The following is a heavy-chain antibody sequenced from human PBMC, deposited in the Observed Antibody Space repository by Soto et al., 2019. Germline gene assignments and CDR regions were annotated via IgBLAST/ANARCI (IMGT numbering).Heavy chain of an antibody. CDR1: GGTFNTYA. Sequence: QVQLVQSGAEMKKPGSSVKVSCQSSGGTFNTYAMNWVRQAPGQGPEWMGDISPMFGAANYAPKFQGRVTITADESTGTSYMQLSSLTSEDTALYFCAREVQVHTPAFGYWGQGPLVTVSS. J-gene: IGHJ4*02. V-gene: IGHV1-69*19. D-gene: IGHD3-10*01. CDR2: ISPMFGAA. CDR3: AREVQVHTPAFGY.